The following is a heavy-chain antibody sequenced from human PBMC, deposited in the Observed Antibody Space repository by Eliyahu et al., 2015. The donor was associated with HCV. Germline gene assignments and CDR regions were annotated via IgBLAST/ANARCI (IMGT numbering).Heavy chain of an antibody. CDR1: GYTFTDYY. CDR3: ARDRWQDYNYGMDV. V-gene: IGHV1-2*02. CDR2: INPNSGST. Sequence: QVQLVQSGAEVXTPEASVXVSCXASGYTFTDYYVHXVRQAPGQGLEWMGWINPNSGSTNYAQKFQGRVTMTRDTSISTAYMELSRLGSDDTAVYSCARDRWQDYNYGMDVWGQGTTVTVSS. J-gene: IGHJ6*02. D-gene: IGHD5-24*01.